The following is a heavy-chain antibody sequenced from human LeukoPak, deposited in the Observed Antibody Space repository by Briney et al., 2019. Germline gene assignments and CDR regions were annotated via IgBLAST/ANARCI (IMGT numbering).Heavy chain of an antibody. J-gene: IGHJ5*02. D-gene: IGHD6-6*01. CDR3: ARGSSNIAGRNNWFDP. CDR1: DGSITSSSYY. V-gene: IGHV4-39*01. Sequence: PSETLSLTCTLTDGSITSSSYYWGWVRQPPGKGLEWIGSIYYSGNTYYNASLKSRVTISVDTSKNQFSLKLNSVTAADTAVYYCARGSSNIAGRNNWFDPWGQGTLVTVSS. CDR2: IYYSGNT.